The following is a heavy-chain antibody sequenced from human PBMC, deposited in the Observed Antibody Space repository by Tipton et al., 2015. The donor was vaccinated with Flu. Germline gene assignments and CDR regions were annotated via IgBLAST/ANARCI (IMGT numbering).Heavy chain of an antibody. D-gene: IGHD1-1*01. V-gene: IGHV4-4*07. CDR2: IYTSGST. CDR3: ARDSAYNWNEGGYFDY. Sequence: TLSLTCTVSGGSISSYYWSWIRQPAGKGLEWIGRIYTSGSTNYNPSLKSRVTMSVDTSKNQFSLKLSSVTAADTAVYYCARDSAYNWNEGGYFDYWGQGTLVTVSP. CDR1: GGSISSYY. J-gene: IGHJ4*02.